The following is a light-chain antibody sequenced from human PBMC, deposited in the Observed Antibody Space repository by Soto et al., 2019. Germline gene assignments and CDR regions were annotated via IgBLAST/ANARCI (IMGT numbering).Light chain of an antibody. CDR2: AAS. V-gene: IGKV1-39*01. Sequence: MYHSLSSLSASKRDRVTITCRASQSISSYLNWYQQKPGKAPKLLIYAASSLQSGVPSRFSGSGSGTDFTLTISSLQPEDFATYYCQQSYSTPPWTFGQVSIV. J-gene: IGKJ1*01. CDR3: QQSYSTPPWT. CDR1: QSISSY.